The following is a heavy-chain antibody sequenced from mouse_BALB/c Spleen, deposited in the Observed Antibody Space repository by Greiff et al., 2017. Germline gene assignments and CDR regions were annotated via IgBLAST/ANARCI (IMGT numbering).Heavy chain of an antibody. CDR3: ASATVGDY. CDR2: IDPANGNT. J-gene: IGHJ2*01. Sequence: EVQLQQSGVELVKPGASVKLSCTASGFNIKDTYMHWVKQRPEQGLEWIGRIDPANGNTKYDPKFQGKATITADTSSNTAYLQLSSLTSEDTAVYYCASATVGDYWGQGTTLTVSS. D-gene: IGHD1-1*01. V-gene: IGHV14-3*02. CDR1: GFNIKDTY.